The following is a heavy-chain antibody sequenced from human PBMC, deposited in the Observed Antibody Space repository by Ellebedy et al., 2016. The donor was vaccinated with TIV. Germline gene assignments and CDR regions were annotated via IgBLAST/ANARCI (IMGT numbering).Heavy chain of an antibody. Sequence: GESLKISXAASGFTFSSHGMHWVRQAPGKGLEWVAVISYDGSKKYYADSVKGRFTISRDNSKNTVYLQMNSLKAEDTAVYYCAKAAYCGGECWHHFDYWGQGTLVTGSS. CDR2: ISYDGSKK. V-gene: IGHV3-30*18. J-gene: IGHJ4*02. CDR1: GFTFSSHG. D-gene: IGHD2-21*01. CDR3: AKAAYCGGECWHHFDY.